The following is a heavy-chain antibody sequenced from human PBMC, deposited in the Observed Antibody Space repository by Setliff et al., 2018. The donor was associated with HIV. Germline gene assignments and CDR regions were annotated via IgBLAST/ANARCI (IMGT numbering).Heavy chain of an antibody. V-gene: IGHV4-31*03. J-gene: IGHJ6*04. CDR3: VRETLYSYVDV. D-gene: IGHD3-16*01. Sequence: PSETLSLTCRVSGGSISRGGYYWTWVRHHPGKALEWIGYIYSSGTTYYNPSLKGRILMSVDVSRSEFSLTLRSVIAADTAIYYCVRETLYSYVDVWGKGTTVTSPQ. CDR1: GGSISRGGYY. CDR2: IYSSGTT.